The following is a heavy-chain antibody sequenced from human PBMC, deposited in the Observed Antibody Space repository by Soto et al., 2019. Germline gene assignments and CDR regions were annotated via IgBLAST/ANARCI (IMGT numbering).Heavy chain of an antibody. D-gene: IGHD6-19*01. V-gene: IGHV4-39*01. CDR1: GGFVSSGSYY. CDR2: MSHSGGT. J-gene: IGHJ6*03. Sequence: SETLSLTCAVYGGFVSSGSYYWSWIRQPPGKGLEWIGGMSHSGGTHFNPSLKSRVTISVDTSKNQFSLKLSSVTAADTAVYYCARQRYSSEPPNNYSYYYMDVWGKGTSVTVSS. CDR3: ARQRYSSEPPNNYSYYYMDV.